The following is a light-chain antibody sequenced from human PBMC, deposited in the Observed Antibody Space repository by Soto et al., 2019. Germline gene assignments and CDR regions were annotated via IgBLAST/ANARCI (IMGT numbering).Light chain of an antibody. Sequence: EIVLTQSPGTLSLSPGERATLSCRASQSVSSSYLAWYQQKPGQAPRLLIYGASSRATGIPDRFSGSGSGTDFTLTISRLEPEDFAVYYCQQCSNSPLTLGRGTKVDIK. V-gene: IGKV3-20*01. J-gene: IGKJ4*01. CDR3: QQCSNSPLT. CDR1: QSVSSSY. CDR2: GAS.